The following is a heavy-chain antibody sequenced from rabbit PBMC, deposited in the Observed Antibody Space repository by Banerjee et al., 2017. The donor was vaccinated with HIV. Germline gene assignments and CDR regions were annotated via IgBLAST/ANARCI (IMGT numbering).Heavy chain of an antibody. J-gene: IGHJ4*01. D-gene: IGHD4-1*01. CDR3: ARDSGWGDLNL. CDR2: IYTGGGTT. CDR1: GFSFSSGYD. V-gene: IGHV1S40*01. Sequence: GFSFSSGYDMCWVRQAPGKGLEWIGCIYTGGGTTYYASWAKGRFTISKTSSTTVTLQMTSLTAADTATYFCARDSGWGDLNLWGQGTLVTVS.